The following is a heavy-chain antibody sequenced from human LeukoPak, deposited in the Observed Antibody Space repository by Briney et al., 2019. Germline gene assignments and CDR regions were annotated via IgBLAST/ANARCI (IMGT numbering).Heavy chain of an antibody. CDR1: AYTFTSNY. Sequence: ASVKLSCKASAYTFTSNYVHWVRQAPGQGLEWMGLINPGGDSASYAQNFQGRVTLTRDTSTSTVYMELSSLRAEDTAVYYCASAVAGTEWFDPWRQGTLVTVSS. V-gene: IGHV1-46*01. CDR3: ASAVAGTEWFDP. J-gene: IGHJ5*02. D-gene: IGHD6-19*01. CDR2: INPGGDSA.